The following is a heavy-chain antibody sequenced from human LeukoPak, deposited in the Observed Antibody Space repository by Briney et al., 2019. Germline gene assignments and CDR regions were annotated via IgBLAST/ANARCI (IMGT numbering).Heavy chain of an antibody. Sequence: GGSLRLSCAASGFTFSSYWMSGVRQAPGKGLEWVANIKQDGSEKYYVDSVKGRFTISRDNAKNSLYLQMNSLRAEDTAVYYCARALGYCTNGVCYTWFDPWGQGTLGTVSS. CDR3: ARALGYCTNGVCYTWFDP. D-gene: IGHD2-8*01. CDR2: IKQDGSEK. CDR1: GFTFSSYW. J-gene: IGHJ5*02. V-gene: IGHV3-7*01.